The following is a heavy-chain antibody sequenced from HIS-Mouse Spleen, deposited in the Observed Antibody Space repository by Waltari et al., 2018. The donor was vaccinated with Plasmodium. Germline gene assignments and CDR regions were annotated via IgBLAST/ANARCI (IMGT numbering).Heavy chain of an antibody. D-gene: IGHD3-9*01. CDR3: AREDILTGYYNDYWYFDL. Sequence: EVQLVESGGGLVKHGGSLRLSCAASGFTFSSYLMNWVRQAPGKGLEWVSSISSSSSYIYYADSVKGRFTISRDNAKNSLYLQMNSLRAEDTAVYYCAREDILTGYYNDYWYFDLWGRGSLVTVSS. CDR1: GFTFSSYL. J-gene: IGHJ2*01. CDR2: ISSSSSYI. V-gene: IGHV3-21*01.